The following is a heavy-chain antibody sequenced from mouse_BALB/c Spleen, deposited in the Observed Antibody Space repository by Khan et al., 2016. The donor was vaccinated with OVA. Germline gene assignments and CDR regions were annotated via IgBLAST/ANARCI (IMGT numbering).Heavy chain of an antibody. CDR3: ARDYGSSFWFAY. CDR1: GYTFTNYI. V-gene: IGHV1S136*01. CDR2: INSYNDGT. D-gene: IGHD1-1*01. Sequence: EVQLQESGPELVKPGASVKMSCKASGYTFTNYIIHWVKQKPGQGLEWIGYINSYNDGTKYNEKFKGKATLTSDKSSSTAYMELSGLNSEDSAVLYCARDYGSSFWFAYWGQGTLVTVSA. J-gene: IGHJ3*01.